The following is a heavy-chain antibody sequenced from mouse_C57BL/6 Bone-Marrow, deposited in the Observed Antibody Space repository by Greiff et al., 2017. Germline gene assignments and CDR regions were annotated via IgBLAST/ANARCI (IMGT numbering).Heavy chain of an antibody. V-gene: IGHV3-8*01. CDR1: GYSITSDY. CDR3: ARWAYCGRGGAMDY. CDR2: ISYSGST. Sequence: EVKLVESGPGLAKPSQTLSLTCSVTGYSITSDYWNWIRNFPGTKLEYMGYISYSGSTYYYPSPNSRISITRDTSKNQYYLQLNSVTNEDTATYDSARWAYCGRGGAMDYWGQGTSVTVSS. D-gene: IGHD1-1*01. J-gene: IGHJ4*01.